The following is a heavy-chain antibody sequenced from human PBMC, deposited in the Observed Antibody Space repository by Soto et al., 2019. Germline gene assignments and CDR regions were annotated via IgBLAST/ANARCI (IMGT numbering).Heavy chain of an antibody. CDR2: ISSSSSYI. V-gene: IGHV3-21*01. CDR1: GFTFSSYS. J-gene: IGHJ4*02. CDR3: ADYGEMGFSY. D-gene: IGHD4-17*01. Sequence: SGGSLRLSCAASGFTFSSYSMNWVRQAPGKGLEWVSSISSSSSYIYYADSVKGRFTISRDNAKNSLYLQMNSLRAEDTAVYYCADYGEMGFSYWGQGTLVTVSS.